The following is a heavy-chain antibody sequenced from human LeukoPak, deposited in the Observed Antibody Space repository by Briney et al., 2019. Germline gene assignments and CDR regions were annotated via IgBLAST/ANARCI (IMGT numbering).Heavy chain of an antibody. CDR2: IYTSGST. CDR1: GGSISSYY. J-gene: IGHJ4*02. D-gene: IGHD1-26*01. CDR3: ARYLGSGSYLEPFDY. Sequence: SETLSLTCTVSGGSISSYYWSWIRQPAGKGLEWVGRIYTSGSTNYNPSLKSRVTMSVDTSKNQFSLKLSSVTAEDTAVYYCARYLGSGSYLEPFDYWGQGTLVTVSS. V-gene: IGHV4-4*07.